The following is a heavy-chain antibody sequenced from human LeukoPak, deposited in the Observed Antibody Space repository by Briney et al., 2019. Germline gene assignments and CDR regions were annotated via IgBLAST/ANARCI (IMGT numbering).Heavy chain of an antibody. D-gene: IGHD1-14*01. Sequence: GGSLRLSCATSGFTFSSSIMNRVRQAPGKGLEWIAYISASSGTIYYADSVKGRFTISRDNAQNSLYLQMNSLRAEDTAVYYCARDPKPDDWGQGTLVTVCS. CDR2: ISASSGTI. CDR3: ARDPKPDD. V-gene: IGHV3-48*04. CDR1: GFTFSSSI. J-gene: IGHJ4*02.